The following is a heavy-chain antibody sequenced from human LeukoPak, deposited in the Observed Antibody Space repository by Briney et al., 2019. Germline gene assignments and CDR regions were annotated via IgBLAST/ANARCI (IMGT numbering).Heavy chain of an antibody. V-gene: IGHV3-23*01. J-gene: IGHJ4*02. CDR3: ARVEGGGGSATDY. Sequence: GGSLRLSCAASGFTFSSYAMSWVRQAPGKGLEWVSAISGSGGSTYYADSVKGRFTISRDNSKNTLYLQMNSLRAEDTAIYYCARVEGGGGSATDYWGQGTLVTVSS. D-gene: IGHD2-15*01. CDR2: ISGSGGST. CDR1: GFTFSSYA.